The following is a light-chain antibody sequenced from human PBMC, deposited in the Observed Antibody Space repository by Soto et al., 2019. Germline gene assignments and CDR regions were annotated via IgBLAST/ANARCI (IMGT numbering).Light chain of an antibody. CDR3: QQAYSFPLT. CDR2: GAS. CDR1: QSVSNNY. V-gene: IGKV3-20*01. J-gene: IGKJ4*01. Sequence: EIVLTQSPGSLSLSPGERATLSCRASQSVSNNYLAWYQQKPGQAPRLLIYGASSRATGIPDRFSGSGSGTDFTLTISSLQPEDFATYYCQQAYSFPLTFGGGTKVEIK.